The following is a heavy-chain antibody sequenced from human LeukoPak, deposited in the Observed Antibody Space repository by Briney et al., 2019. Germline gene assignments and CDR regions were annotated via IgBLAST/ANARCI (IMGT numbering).Heavy chain of an antibody. CDR3: AKPKYYYDSTPILDY. CDR1: GFTFSSYS. Sequence: GGSLRLSCAASGFTFSSYSMNWVRQAPGKGLEWVAVISYDGSNKYYADSVKGRFTISRDNSKNTLYLQMNSLRAEDTAVYYCAKPKYYYDSTPILDYWGQGTLVTVSS. D-gene: IGHD3-22*01. J-gene: IGHJ4*02. V-gene: IGHV3-30*18. CDR2: ISYDGSNK.